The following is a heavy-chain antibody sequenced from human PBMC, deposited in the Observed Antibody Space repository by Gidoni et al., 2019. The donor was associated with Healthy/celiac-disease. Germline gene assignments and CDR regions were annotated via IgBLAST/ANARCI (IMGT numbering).Heavy chain of an antibody. CDR2: IKQDGSEK. J-gene: IGHJ3*02. CDR3: ARGYGDYEDDAFDI. CDR1: GFTLSSYW. Sequence: EVQLVESGGGVVQPGGSRRRSCAAPGFTLSSYWMSGVRQAPGKGLEWVANIKQDGSEKYYVDSVKGRFTISRDNAKNSLYLQMNSLRAEDTAVYYCARGYGDYEDDAFDIWGQGTMVTVSS. D-gene: IGHD4-17*01. V-gene: IGHV3-7*01.